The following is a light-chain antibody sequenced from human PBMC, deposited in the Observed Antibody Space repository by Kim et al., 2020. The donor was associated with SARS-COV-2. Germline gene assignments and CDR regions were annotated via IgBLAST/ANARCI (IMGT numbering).Light chain of an antibody. Sequence: LAPGQRATLSCRASHSVGTSLAWYQKKPGQAPRLLIHDASTRATGIPARFSGSGSGTDFTLTISSLEPEDFAVYYCQQRDNWPLTFGGGTKVDIK. V-gene: IGKV3-11*01. J-gene: IGKJ4*01. CDR3: QQRDNWPLT. CDR1: HSVGTS. CDR2: DAS.